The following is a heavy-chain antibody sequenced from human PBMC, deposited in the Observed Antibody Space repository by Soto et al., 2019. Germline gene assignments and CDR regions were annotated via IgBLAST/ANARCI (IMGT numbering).Heavy chain of an antibody. CDR2: IQSGGPT. V-gene: IGHV3-66*01. Sequence: PGGSLRLSCAASGFTVSSKYMSWVRQAPGKGLEWVSLIQSGGPTYYADSVKGRFTISRDNSKNTLHLQMNSLRAEDTAVYYCATDDYGSGSPIKGYMAIWGKGTTVTVSS. D-gene: IGHD3-10*01. CDR1: GFTVSSKY. CDR3: ATDDYGSGSPIKGYMAI. J-gene: IGHJ6*03.